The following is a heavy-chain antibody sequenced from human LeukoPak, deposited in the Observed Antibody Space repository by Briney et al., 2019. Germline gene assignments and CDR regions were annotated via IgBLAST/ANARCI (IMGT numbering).Heavy chain of an antibody. CDR2: IHYSGSA. Sequence: PSETLSLTCTVSGGSITNYYWSWIRQPPGKGLEWIAYIHYSGSANYNPSLKSRVTISVDTSKNQFSLKLSSVTAADTAVYYCAREYGAYYDSSGYSWFDPWGQGTLVTVSS. CDR3: AREYGAYYDSSGYSWFDP. D-gene: IGHD3-22*01. J-gene: IGHJ5*02. V-gene: IGHV4-59*12. CDR1: GGSITNYY.